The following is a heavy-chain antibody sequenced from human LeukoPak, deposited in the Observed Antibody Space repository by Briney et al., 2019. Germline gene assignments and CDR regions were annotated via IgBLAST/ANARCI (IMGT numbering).Heavy chain of an antibody. Sequence: PGGSLRLSCTASGFTFNTYSMNWVRQAPGKGLEWVSYISSDSKTIYYADSVKGRFTISRDNAKNSLYLQMDSLRAEDTAVYYCAKGERAYCGGDCYYDYWGQGTLVTVSS. D-gene: IGHD2-21*02. CDR3: AKGERAYCGGDCYYDY. CDR2: ISSDSKTI. CDR1: GFTFNTYS. J-gene: IGHJ4*02. V-gene: IGHV3-48*01.